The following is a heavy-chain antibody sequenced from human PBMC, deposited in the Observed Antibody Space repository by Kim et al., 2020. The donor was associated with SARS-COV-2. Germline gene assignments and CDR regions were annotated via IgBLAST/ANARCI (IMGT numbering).Heavy chain of an antibody. CDR2: ISARDGNT. Sequence: ASVKVSCKACGYMFTAYGFSWVRQAPGRGLEWLGWISARDGNTKYGQKVQGRVIMTTDTSTNTAYLELWSLRYDDTAMYYCARGAYGDVPFDYWGQGTLV. D-gene: IGHD4-17*01. CDR1: GYMFTAYG. CDR3: ARGAYGDVPFDY. V-gene: IGHV1-18*04. J-gene: IGHJ4*02.